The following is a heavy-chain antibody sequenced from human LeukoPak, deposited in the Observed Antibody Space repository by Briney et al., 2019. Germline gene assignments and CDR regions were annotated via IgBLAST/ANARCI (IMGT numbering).Heavy chain of an antibody. CDR1: GGSISSTNW. CDR3: VSGWGLWGGEF. CDR2: IYHSGSG. V-gene: IGHV4-4*02. D-gene: IGHD3-16*01. J-gene: IGHJ4*02. Sequence: PSETLSLTCAVSGGSISSTNWWCWVRQPPGRGLEWIGEIYHSGSGNYNPSLRSRVTMSLDKSKNQFSLMLSSVTAADTAMYYCVSGWGLWGGEFRGQGTLVTVSS.